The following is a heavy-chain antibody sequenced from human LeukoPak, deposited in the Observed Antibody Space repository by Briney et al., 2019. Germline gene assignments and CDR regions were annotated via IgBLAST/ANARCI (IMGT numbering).Heavy chain of an antibody. D-gene: IGHD1-1*01. Sequence: GGSLRLSCAASGFTFSSYDMSWVRQAPGKGLEWVSAISGSGGSTYYADSVKGRFTISRDNSKNTLYLQMNSLRAEDTAVYYCAKGRVRQFDPFDYWGQGTLVTVSS. CDR2: ISGSGGST. CDR1: GFTFSSYD. J-gene: IGHJ4*02. CDR3: AKGRVRQFDPFDY. V-gene: IGHV3-23*01.